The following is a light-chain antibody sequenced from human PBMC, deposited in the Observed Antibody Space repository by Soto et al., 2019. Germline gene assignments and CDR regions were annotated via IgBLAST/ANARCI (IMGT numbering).Light chain of an antibody. CDR1: RSDIGDSNF. J-gene: IGLJ1*01. CDR3: ASFRSGTILV. Sequence: QSVLTQPASVSGSPGQSVTISCTGPRSDIGDSNFISWYQHSPGKAPRLLIYQVNNRPSEVSGRFSGSKAGNTASLTISGLLDDDEADYFCASFRSGTILVFGSGTKVTVL. CDR2: QVN. V-gene: IGLV2-14*01.